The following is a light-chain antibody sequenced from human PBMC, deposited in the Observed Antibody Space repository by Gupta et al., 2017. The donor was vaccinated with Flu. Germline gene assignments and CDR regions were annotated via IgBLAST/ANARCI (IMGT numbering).Light chain of an antibody. CDR1: QSVRSN. V-gene: IGKV3-15*01. J-gene: IGKJ4*01. CDR3: QQYYDWPSLT. Sequence: TLSGSPGGKATLSCRASQSVRSNLAWYQQRPGQTPRLVIFGASTRAANIPARFSGSGSGTDFTLTISSLQSEDFAVYYCQQYYDWPSLTFGGGTKVEIK. CDR2: GAS.